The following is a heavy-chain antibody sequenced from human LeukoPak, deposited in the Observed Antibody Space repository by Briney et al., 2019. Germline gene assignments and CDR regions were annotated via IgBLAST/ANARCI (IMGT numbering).Heavy chain of an antibody. CDR1: IDSFSNYH. J-gene: IGHJ4*02. V-gene: IGHV4-34*01. Sequence: SETLSLTCAVYIDSFSNYHWNWIRQTPAKGMEWIGEVNESGGTNISPSLRSRVTISVDTSRNQFSLKLSSVTAADTAVYYCAREVQSPGTFPNFDYWGQGTLVTVSS. CDR3: AREVQSPGTFPNFDY. D-gene: IGHD1-14*01. CDR2: VNESGGT.